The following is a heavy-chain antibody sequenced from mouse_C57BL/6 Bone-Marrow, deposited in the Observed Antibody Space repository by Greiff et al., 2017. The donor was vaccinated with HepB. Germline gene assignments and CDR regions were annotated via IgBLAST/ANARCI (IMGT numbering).Heavy chain of an antibody. Sequence: QVQLQQSGAELARPGASVKLSCKASGYTFTSYGISWVKQRTGQGLEWIGEIYPRSGNTYYNEKFKGKAKLTADKSSSTAYMELRSLRSEDSAVYFCERVGFGGGAWFAYWGQGTLVTVSA. J-gene: IGHJ3*01. CDR2: IYPRSGNT. D-gene: IGHD2-2*01. CDR1: GYTFTSYG. CDR3: ERVGFGGGAWFAY. V-gene: IGHV1-81*01.